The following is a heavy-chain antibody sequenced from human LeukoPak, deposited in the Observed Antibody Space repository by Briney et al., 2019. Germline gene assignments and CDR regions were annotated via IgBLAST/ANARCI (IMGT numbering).Heavy chain of an antibody. J-gene: IGHJ4*02. Sequence: GGSLRLSCAASGFTFSSYSMNWVRQAPGKGLEWVSYISSSSSTIYYADSVKGRFTISRDNAKNSLYLQMNSLRAEDTAVYYCARFGSWYGFDYWGQGTLVTVSS. CDR2: ISSSSSTI. CDR1: GFTFSSYS. CDR3: ARFGSWYGFDY. V-gene: IGHV3-48*01. D-gene: IGHD6-13*01.